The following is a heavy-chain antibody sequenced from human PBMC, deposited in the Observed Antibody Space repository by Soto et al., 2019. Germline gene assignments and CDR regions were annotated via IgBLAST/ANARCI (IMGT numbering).Heavy chain of an antibody. Sequence: EVQLLESGGGLVQPGGSLRLSCVASGFSFSDRAMAWVRHAPGKGLEWVSDISSDGGGTFYADSVKGRFTISRDNVKKTVHLQMNRLRDEDTATYYCAKRRGQQLENWQFDVWGRGSLVSVAS. D-gene: IGHD1-1*01. CDR1: GFSFSDRA. CDR2: ISSDGGGT. V-gene: IGHV3-23*01. CDR3: AKRRGQQLENWQFDV. J-gene: IGHJ2*01.